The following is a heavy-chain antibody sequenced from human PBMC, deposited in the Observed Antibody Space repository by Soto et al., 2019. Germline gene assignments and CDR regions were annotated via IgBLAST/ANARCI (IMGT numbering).Heavy chain of an antibody. CDR1: GGTFSSYA. J-gene: IGHJ4*02. CDR2: IIPIFGTA. V-gene: IGHV1-69*13. D-gene: IGHD3-10*01. CDR3: YGLWFGELLPFDY. Sequence: SVKVSCKASGGTFSSYAISWVRQAPGQGLEWMGGIIPIFGTANYAQKFQGRVTITADESTSTAYMELSSLRSEDTAVYYCYGLWFGELLPFDYWGQGTLVTVSS.